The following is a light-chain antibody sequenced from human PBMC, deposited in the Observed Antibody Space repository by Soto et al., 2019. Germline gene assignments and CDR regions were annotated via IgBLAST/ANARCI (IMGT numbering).Light chain of an antibody. CDR3: QQYNNWPAYS. CDR2: GAS. CDR1: QSIGYS. V-gene: IGKV3-15*01. Sequence: EIVLTQSPATLSLSPGEGATLSCRASQSIGYSLAWYQQKPGLAPRLLIFGASTRITGSPARFSGSGSGTEFTLTIRSLQSDDFAVYYCQQYNNWPAYSFGQGTKLEIK. J-gene: IGKJ2*01.